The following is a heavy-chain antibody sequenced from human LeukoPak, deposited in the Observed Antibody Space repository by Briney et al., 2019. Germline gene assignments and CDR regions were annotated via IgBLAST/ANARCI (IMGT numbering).Heavy chain of an antibody. CDR2: INGKTGGT. Sequence: GSVKVSCKASGYTFNDYLMHWVRQAPGRGLEWMGWINGKTGGTDSAQKFQGRVTMTRDTSINTVYMELSRLRSDDTAVYYCARDRWGDGFAYFDYWGQGTLDTVSS. CDR3: ARDRWGDGFAYFDY. V-gene: IGHV1-2*02. CDR1: GYTFNDYL. D-gene: IGHD5-24*01. J-gene: IGHJ4*02.